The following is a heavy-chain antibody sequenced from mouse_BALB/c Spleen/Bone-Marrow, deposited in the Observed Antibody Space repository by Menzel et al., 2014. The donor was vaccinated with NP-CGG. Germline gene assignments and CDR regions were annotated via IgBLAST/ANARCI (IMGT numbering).Heavy chain of an antibody. Sequence: EVQLVESGGGLVQPGGSRKLSCAASGFTFSRSGMHWVRQAPEKGLEWVAYISSGSSTIYYADTMKGRFTISRDNPKNTLFLQMTRRRSEDTAMYYCARARSTMITTGAMDYWGQGTSVTVSS. J-gene: IGHJ4*01. V-gene: IGHV5-17*02. CDR2: ISSGSSTI. D-gene: IGHD2-4*01. CDR3: ARARSTMITTGAMDY. CDR1: GFTFSRSG.